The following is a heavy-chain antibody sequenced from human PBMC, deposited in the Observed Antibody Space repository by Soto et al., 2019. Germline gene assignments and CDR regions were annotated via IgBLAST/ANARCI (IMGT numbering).Heavy chain of an antibody. CDR3: ARGPTMVRGVGWFDP. J-gene: IGHJ5*02. Sequence: ASVKVSCKASGYTFTSYGISGGRQAPGKGLEWMGWISAYNGNTNYAQKLQGRVTMTTDTSTSTAYMELRSLRSDDTAVYYCARGPTMVRGVGWFDPWGQGTLVTVSS. CDR1: GYTFTSYG. D-gene: IGHD3-10*01. CDR2: ISAYNGNT. V-gene: IGHV1-18*01.